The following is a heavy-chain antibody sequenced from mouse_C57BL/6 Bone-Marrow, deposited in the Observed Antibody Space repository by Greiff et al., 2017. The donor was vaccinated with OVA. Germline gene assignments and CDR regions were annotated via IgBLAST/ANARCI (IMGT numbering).Heavy chain of an antibody. V-gene: IGHV5-9-1*02. CDR3: TRVPPYYYGSSSWYFDV. J-gene: IGHJ1*03. Sequence: EVMLVESGEGLVKPGGSLKLSCAASGFTFSSYAMSWVRQTPEKRLEWVAYISSGGDYIYYADTVKGRFTISRDNARNTLYLQMSSLKYEDTAMYYCTRVPPYYYGSSSWYFDVWGTGTTVTVSS. CDR2: ISSGGDYI. D-gene: IGHD1-1*01. CDR1: GFTFSSYA.